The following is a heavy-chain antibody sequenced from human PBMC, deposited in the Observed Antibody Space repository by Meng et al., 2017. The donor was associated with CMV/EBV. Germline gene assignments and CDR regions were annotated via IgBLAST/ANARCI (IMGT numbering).Heavy chain of an antibody. D-gene: IGHD3-3*01. J-gene: IGHJ3*02. CDR3: AHSRRFYDAFDI. V-gene: IGHV2-5*01. CDR2: IYWNDDK. CDR1: GFLLSTSGVG. Sequence: SGLTLVKPTQILTLTCSFSGFLLSTSGVGVAWIRQPPGKDLEWLALIYWNDDKHYSPSLKSRLTITKNTSKNQVVHTMTNMDPVDTATYYCAHSRRFYDAFDIWGQGTMVTVSS.